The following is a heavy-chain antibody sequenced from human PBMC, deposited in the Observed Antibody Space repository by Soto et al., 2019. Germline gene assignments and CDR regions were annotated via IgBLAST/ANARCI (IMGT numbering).Heavy chain of an antibody. CDR3: ARDKGSSSGYYFRR. CDR1: GYSISSGYY. D-gene: IGHD3-22*01. CDR2: IYHSGST. J-gene: IGHJ4*02. Sequence: SETLSLTCAVYGYSISSGYYWGWIRQPPGKGLEWIGSIYHSGSTYYNPSLRSRVTISVDTSKNQFSLKLSSVTAADTAVYYCARDKGSSSGYYFRRWGQGTLVTVSS. V-gene: IGHV4-38-2*02.